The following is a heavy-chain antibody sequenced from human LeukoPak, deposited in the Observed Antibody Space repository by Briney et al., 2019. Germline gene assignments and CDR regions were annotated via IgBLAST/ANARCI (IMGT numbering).Heavy chain of an antibody. J-gene: IGHJ6*02. D-gene: IGHD2-2*01. CDR3: ARRTSGYYYYGMDV. Sequence: PLETLSLTCAVSGGSISSGGYSWSWIRQPPGKGLEWIGYIYHSGSTYYNPSLESRVTISVDRSKNQFSLKLSSVTAADTAVYYCARRTSGYYYYGMDVWGQGTTVTVSS. CDR1: GGSISSGGYS. CDR2: IYHSGST. V-gene: IGHV4-30-2*01.